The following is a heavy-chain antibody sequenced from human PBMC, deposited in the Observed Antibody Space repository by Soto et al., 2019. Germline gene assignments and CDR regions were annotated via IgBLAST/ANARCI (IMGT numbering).Heavy chain of an antibody. CDR1: GGSISSSGYY. Sequence: QVQLQESGPGLVKPSQPLSLTCTVSGGSISSSGYYWSWIRQHPGKGLEWIGYIYDSGDTYYNPSLNSRVTISVDTSKNQFSLKLSSVTAADTAVYYCAREEGGGYDHRWFDPWGQGTLVTVSS. D-gene: IGHD5-12*01. V-gene: IGHV4-31*03. J-gene: IGHJ5*02. CDR3: AREEGGGYDHRWFDP. CDR2: IYDSGDT.